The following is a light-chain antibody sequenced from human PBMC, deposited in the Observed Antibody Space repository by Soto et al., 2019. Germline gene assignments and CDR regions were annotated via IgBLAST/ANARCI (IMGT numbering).Light chain of an antibody. CDR1: QSISSW. CDR2: KAS. CDR3: QHYSSSPPAIT. J-gene: IGKJ5*01. V-gene: IGKV1-5*03. Sequence: DIQMTQSPSTLSASVGDRFTMTCRPSQSISSWLAWYQQKPGNAPKLLIYKASILESGVPSRFSGSGSGTDFTLTISRLEPEDFAVYYCQHYSSSPPAITFGQGTRLEI.